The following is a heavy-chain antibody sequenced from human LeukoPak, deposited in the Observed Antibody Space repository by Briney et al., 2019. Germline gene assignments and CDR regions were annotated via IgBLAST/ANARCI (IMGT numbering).Heavy chain of an antibody. CDR3: ARDLPHCSGGSCYASYYFDY. Sequence: GASVKVSCKASGYTFTSYYMHWVRQAPGRGLEWMGIINPSGGSTSYAQKFQGRVTMTRDTSTSTVYMELSSLRSEDTAVYYCARDLPHCSGGSCYASYYFDYWGQGTLVTVSS. CDR2: INPSGGST. J-gene: IGHJ4*02. D-gene: IGHD2-15*01. V-gene: IGHV1-46*01. CDR1: GYTFTSYY.